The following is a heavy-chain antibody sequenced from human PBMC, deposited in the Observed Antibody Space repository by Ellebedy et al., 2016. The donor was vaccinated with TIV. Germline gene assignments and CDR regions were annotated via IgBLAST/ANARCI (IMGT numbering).Heavy chain of an antibody. CDR2: IFYSGSA. CDR3: AMWDETKRGFAV. Sequence: MPSETLSLTYTASAGALSGFYWSWVRQPPGKGLAWIGNIFYSGSANYNPSLKSRVTISVDTSKSQSSLKLSSVTATDTAIYYCAMWDETKRGFAVWGRGTMVTVSS. V-gene: IGHV4-59*08. CDR1: AGALSGFY. J-gene: IGHJ3*01. D-gene: IGHD1-26*01.